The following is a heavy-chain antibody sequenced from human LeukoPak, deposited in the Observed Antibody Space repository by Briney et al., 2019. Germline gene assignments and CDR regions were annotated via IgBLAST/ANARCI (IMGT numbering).Heavy chain of an antibody. CDR1: GGSISSHY. V-gene: IGHV4-59*11. J-gene: IGHJ4*02. Sequence: PSETLSLTCTVSGGSISSHYWSWIRQPPGKGLEWIGYIYYSGSTNYNPSLKSRVTISVDTSKNQFSLKLSSVTAADTAVYYCARFITYYDFWSGYSPRYFDYWGQGTLVTVSS. D-gene: IGHD3-3*01. CDR2: IYYSGST. CDR3: ARFITYYDFWSGYSPRYFDY.